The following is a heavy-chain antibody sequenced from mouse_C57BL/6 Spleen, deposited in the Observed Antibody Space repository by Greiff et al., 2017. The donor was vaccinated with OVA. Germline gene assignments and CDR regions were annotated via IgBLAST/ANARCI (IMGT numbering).Heavy chain of an antibody. CDR1: GFTFSNYW. CDR2: IRLKSDNYAT. V-gene: IGHV6-3*01. D-gene: IGHD1-1*01. J-gene: IGHJ1*03. CDR3: TGAYYYGSPWYFDV. Sequence: EVQLVESGGGLVQPGGSLKLSCVASGFTFSNYWMNWVRQSPEKGLEWVAQIRLKSDNYATHYAESVKGRFTISRDDSKSSVYLQMNNLRAEDTGIYYCTGAYYYGSPWYFDVWGTGTTVTVSS.